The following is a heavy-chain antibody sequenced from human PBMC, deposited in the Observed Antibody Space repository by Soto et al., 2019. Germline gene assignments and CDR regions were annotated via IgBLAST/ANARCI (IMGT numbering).Heavy chain of an antibody. Sequence: PGGSLRLSCAASGFIFRSYWMRWVRQAPGKGLEWVANINQDGSEKYYADSVRGRFIISRDNAENSLYLQMNSLRAEDTALYYCARDGVAAGLYLDNWGQGTLVTVSS. J-gene: IGHJ4*02. V-gene: IGHV3-7*01. CDR3: ARDGVAAGLYLDN. CDR2: INQDGSEK. CDR1: GFIFRSYW. D-gene: IGHD2-15*01.